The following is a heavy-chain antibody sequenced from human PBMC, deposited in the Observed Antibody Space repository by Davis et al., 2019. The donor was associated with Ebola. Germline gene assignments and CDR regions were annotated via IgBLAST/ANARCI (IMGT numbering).Heavy chain of an antibody. D-gene: IGHD2-21*01. CDR2: ISYDGSNK. CDR3: AKGDKMIY. Sequence: GGSLRLSCVASGFTFSGYAMHWVRQAPGKGLEWVAVISYDGSNKYYADSVKGRFTISRDNSKNTLYLQMNSLRAEDTAVYYCAKGDKMIYWGQGTLVTVSS. V-gene: IGHV3-30*04. J-gene: IGHJ4*02. CDR1: GFTFSGYA.